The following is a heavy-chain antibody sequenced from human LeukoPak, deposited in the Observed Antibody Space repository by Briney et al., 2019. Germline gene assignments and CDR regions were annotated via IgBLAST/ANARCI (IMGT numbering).Heavy chain of an antibody. J-gene: IGHJ4*02. D-gene: IGHD3-10*01. V-gene: IGHV3-7*01. CDR1: GFTFSSYG. CDR2: IKQDGSDK. CDR3: AKEGSYSANDY. Sequence: GGSLRLSCAASGFTFSSYGMHWVRQAPGKGLEWVANIKQDGSDKYYVDSVKGRFTISRDNAKNSLYLQMNSLRAEDTAVYYCAKEGSYSANDYWGQGTLVTVSS.